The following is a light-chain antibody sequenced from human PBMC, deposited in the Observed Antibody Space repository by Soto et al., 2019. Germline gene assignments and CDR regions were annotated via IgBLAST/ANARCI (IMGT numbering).Light chain of an antibody. J-gene: IGKJ3*01. CDR3: QQYYSTPFT. CDR2: WAS. V-gene: IGKV4-1*01. Sequence: DIVMTQSPDSLAVSLGERATINCKSSQSVFYSSNNKNYLAWYQQKPGQPPKLLIYWASTRESGVPDRFTGSGSGTDFTPTINSLQAEDVAVYYCQQYYSTPFTFGPGTKVDVK. CDR1: QSVFYSSNNKNY.